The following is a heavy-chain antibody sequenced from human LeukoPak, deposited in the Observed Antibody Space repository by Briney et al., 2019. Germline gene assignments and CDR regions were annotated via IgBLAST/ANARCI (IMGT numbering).Heavy chain of an antibody. CDR3: VKARGYGSGRDYFDY. CDR2: ISSSGGST. Sequence: GGSLRLSCSASGFTFSSYAMHWVRQAPGKGLEYVSAISSSGGSTYYADSVKGRFTISRDNSKNTLYLQMSSLRAEGTAVYYCVKARGYGSGRDYFDYWGQGTLVTVSS. CDR1: GFTFSSYA. J-gene: IGHJ4*02. D-gene: IGHD3-10*01. V-gene: IGHV3-64D*06.